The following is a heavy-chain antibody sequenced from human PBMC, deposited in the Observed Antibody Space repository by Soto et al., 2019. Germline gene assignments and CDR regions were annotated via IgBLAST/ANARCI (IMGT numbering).Heavy chain of an antibody. Sequence: ASVKVSCKASGYTFTGYYMHWVRQAPGQGLEWMGWINPNSGGTNYAQKCQGWVTMTRDTSISTAYMELSRLRSDDTAVYYCARGQGGPGAYYYYGMDVWGQGTTVTVSS. CDR1: GYTFTGYY. V-gene: IGHV1-2*04. D-gene: IGHD3-16*01. J-gene: IGHJ6*02. CDR3: ARGQGGPGAYYYYGMDV. CDR2: INPNSGGT.